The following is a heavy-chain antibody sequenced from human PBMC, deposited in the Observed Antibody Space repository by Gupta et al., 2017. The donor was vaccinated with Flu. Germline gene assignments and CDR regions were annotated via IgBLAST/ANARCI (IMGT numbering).Heavy chain of an antibody. CDR1: GGSITNTTYY. CDR2: VYHSGSA. CDR3: VREYLVTNWFDP. V-gene: IGHV4-39*02. J-gene: IGHJ5*02. Sequence: QLQLQESGPGLVKPSETLSLTCTVSGGSITNTTYYWGWIRQPSGKELECIGSVYHSGSAYYNPSLKGRATVSVDTSRNQFSLRLTSVTDADTAGYYCVREYLVTNWFDPWGQGTLGTVSA. D-gene: IGHD2-21*02.